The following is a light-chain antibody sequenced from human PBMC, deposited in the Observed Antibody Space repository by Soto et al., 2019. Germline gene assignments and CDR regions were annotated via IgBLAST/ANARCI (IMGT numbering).Light chain of an antibody. V-gene: IGKV3-20*01. Sequence: EIVMTQSPATLSMSPGERATLSCRASQSVSRNLAWYQQKPGQAPRLLIYGPSSRAIGIPHRFSGSGSGTDFTLTISRLEPEDFAVYYCQHYGSSPFTFGGGTKGDIK. CDR3: QHYGSSPFT. J-gene: IGKJ4*01. CDR1: QSVSRN. CDR2: GPS.